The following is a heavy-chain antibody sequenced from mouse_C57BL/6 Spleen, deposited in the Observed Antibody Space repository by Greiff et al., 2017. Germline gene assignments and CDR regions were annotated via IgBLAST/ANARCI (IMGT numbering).Heavy chain of an antibody. V-gene: IGHV1-54*01. CDR3: ARSGSIVTTRYFDY. D-gene: IGHD2-5*01. J-gene: IGHJ2*01. CDR1: GYAFTNYL. CDR2: INPGSGGT. Sequence: QVQLQQSGAELVRPGTSVKVSSKASGYAFTNYLIEWVKQRPGQGLEWIGVINPGSGGTNYNEKFKGKATLTADKSSSTAYMQLSSLTSEDSAVYFCARSGSIVTTRYFDYWGQGTTLTVSS.